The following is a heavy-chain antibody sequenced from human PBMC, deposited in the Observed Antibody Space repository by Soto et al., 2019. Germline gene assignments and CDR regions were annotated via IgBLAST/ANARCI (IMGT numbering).Heavy chain of an antibody. CDR2: ISAYNGNT. CDR3: ARDRGAYGMDV. Sequence: QVQLVQSGAEVKKPGASVKVSCKASGYTFTSYGISWVRQAPGQGLEWMGWISAYNGNTNYAQKLQGRLTLTXXTSTSTAYMELRSLISDDTAVYYCARDRGAYGMDVWGQGTTVTVSS. CDR1: GYTFTSYG. V-gene: IGHV1-18*01. J-gene: IGHJ6*02.